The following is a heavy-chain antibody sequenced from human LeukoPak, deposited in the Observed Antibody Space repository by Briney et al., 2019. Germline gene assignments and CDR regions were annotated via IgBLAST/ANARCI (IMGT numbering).Heavy chain of an antibody. D-gene: IGHD3-10*01. CDR3: ARDYGGGAFDI. Sequence: SENLSLTCTVSGGSISSGGYYWSWIRQHPGKGLEWIGYIYYSGSTYYNPSLKSRVTISVDTSKNQFSLKLSSVTAADTAGYYCARDYGGGAFDIWGQGTMVTVSS. V-gene: IGHV4-31*03. J-gene: IGHJ3*02. CDR2: IYYSGST. CDR1: GGSISSGGYY.